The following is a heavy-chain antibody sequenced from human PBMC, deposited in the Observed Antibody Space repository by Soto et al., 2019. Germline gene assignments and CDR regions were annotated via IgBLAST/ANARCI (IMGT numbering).Heavy chain of an antibody. CDR2: IFSNDEK. D-gene: IGHD4-17*01. Sequence: QVTLKESGPVLVKPTETLTLTCTVSGFSLSNARMGVSWIRQPPGKALEWLAHIFSNDEKSYSTSLKSRLPIIKDPSKSQVVLTMTNMGPVDTATYYCARIYRLTTVTYYHCFGMDVWGQRTTLTLSS. CDR3: ARIYRLTTVTYYHCFGMDV. V-gene: IGHV2-26*01. CDR1: GFSLSNARMG. J-gene: IGHJ6*02.